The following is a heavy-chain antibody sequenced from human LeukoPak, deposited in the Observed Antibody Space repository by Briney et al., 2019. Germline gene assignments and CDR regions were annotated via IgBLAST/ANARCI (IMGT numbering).Heavy chain of an antibody. V-gene: IGHV3-21*01. CDR3: ASLAVTRVGLAPY. Sequence: GGSLRLSCAAPGFTFSSYSMNWVRQAPGKGLEWVSSISSSSSYIYYADSVKGRFTISRDNAKNSLYLQMNSLRAEDTAVYYCASLAVTRVGLAPYWGQGTLVTVSS. D-gene: IGHD4-11*01. CDR1: GFTFSSYS. CDR2: ISSSSSYI. J-gene: IGHJ4*02.